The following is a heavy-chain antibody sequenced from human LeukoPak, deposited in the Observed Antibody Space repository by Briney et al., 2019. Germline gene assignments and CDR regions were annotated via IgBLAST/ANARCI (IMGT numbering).Heavy chain of an antibody. J-gene: IGHJ4*02. Sequence: PSETLSLTCTVSGGSISSYYWSWIRQPPGKGLEWIGYIYYSGSTNYNPSLKSRVTISVDTSKNQFSLKLSSVTAADTAVYYCARDIANWGTYFDYWGQGTLVAVSS. CDR2: IYYSGST. CDR3: ARDIANWGTYFDY. D-gene: IGHD7-27*01. CDR1: GGSISSYY. V-gene: IGHV4-59*01.